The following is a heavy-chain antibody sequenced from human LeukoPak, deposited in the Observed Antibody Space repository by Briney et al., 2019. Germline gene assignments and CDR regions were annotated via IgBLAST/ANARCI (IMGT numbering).Heavy chain of an antibody. Sequence: PSETLSLTCTVSGGSISSRNWWSWVRQSPGMGLEWIGEVFHTGSTNYNPSQRSRATISVDKSTNQFSLKMTFVTAADTAVYYCARPRYYNDGSSFRYFDLWGRGTLVIVSS. D-gene: IGHD3-22*01. CDR1: GGSISSRNW. CDR3: ARPRYYNDGSSFRYFDL. V-gene: IGHV4-4*02. CDR2: VFHTGST. J-gene: IGHJ2*01.